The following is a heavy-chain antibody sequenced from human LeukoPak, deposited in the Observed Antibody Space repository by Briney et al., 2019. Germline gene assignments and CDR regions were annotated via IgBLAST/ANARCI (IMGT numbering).Heavy chain of an antibody. J-gene: IGHJ4*02. CDR3: ARQPGSRGDSSGYYYFDY. D-gene: IGHD3-22*01. CDR2: INLSGST. V-gene: IGHV4-34*01. CDR1: GGSFSGYY. Sequence: SETLSLTCAVCGGSFSGYYWSWIRQPPGKGLEWIGEINLSGSTHYNPSLKSRVTISVDTSKNQFSLKLSPVTAADTAVYYCARQPGSRGDSSGYYYFDYWGQGTLVTVSS.